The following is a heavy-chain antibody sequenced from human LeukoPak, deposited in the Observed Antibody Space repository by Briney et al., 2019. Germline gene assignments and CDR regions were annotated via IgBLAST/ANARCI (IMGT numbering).Heavy chain of an antibody. V-gene: IGHV4-34*01. J-gene: IGHJ6*02. CDR2: IYHSGST. D-gene: IGHD2-15*01. CDR1: GGSFSGYY. Sequence: PSETLSLTCAVYGGSFSGYYWSWIRQPPGKGLEWIGEIYHSGSTNYNPSLKSRVTISVDTSKNQFSLKLSSVTAADTAVYYCARAGVVVVAATDYYYYGMDVWGQGTTVTVSS. CDR3: ARAGVVVVAATDYYYYGMDV.